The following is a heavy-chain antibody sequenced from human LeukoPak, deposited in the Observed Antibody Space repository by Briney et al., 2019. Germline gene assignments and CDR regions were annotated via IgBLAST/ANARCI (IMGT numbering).Heavy chain of an antibody. CDR3: ARDQDLYYYYYGMDV. CDR2: IWFDGGSK. J-gene: IGHJ6*02. V-gene: IGHV3-33*01. CDR1: GFTFSSYG. Sequence: GGSLRLSCAASGFTFSSYGMYWVRQAPGKGLEWVAVIWFDGGSKYFADSVKGRFTISRDNSKNTLYLQMNSLRAEDTAVYYCARDQDLYYYYYGMDVWGQGTTVTVSS.